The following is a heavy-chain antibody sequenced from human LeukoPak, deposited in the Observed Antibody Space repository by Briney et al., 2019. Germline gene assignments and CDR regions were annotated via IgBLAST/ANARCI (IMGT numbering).Heavy chain of an antibody. CDR2: ISYDGSNK. V-gene: IGHV3-30-3*01. Sequence: TGGSLRLSCAASGFTFSSYAMHWVRQAPGKGLEWVAVISYDGSNKYYADSVKGRFTISRDNSKNTLYLQMNSLRAEDTAVYYCARPYYYDSSGYYLSYFDYWGQGTLVTVSS. J-gene: IGHJ4*02. D-gene: IGHD3-22*01. CDR3: ARPYYYDSSGYYLSYFDY. CDR1: GFTFSSYA.